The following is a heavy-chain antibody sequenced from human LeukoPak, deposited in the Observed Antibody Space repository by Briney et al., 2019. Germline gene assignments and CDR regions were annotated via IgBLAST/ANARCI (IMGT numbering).Heavy chain of an antibody. CDR2: IYPADSDT. CDR1: GFSFTTYW. Sequence: KYGESLKISCKCSGFSFTTYWIAWVRQMPGKGLEWMGIIYPADSDTRYSPSFQGQVTISADKSIRTAYLQWNSLKASDTAMYYCARLQGNVDYWGQGTLVTVSS. D-gene: IGHD4-23*01. CDR3: ARLQGNVDY. J-gene: IGHJ4*02. V-gene: IGHV5-51*01.